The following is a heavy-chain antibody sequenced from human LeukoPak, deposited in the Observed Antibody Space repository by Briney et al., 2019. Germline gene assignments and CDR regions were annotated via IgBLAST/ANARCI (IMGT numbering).Heavy chain of an antibody. Sequence: SEALSVTCGLFGRSIIGYHWNWIRQSPGKGLEWIGEINHSGSANYNPPFKSRVTISLDTSKNQFSLELRSVTAADTAVYYCARDPTTVVSVPYYFDDWGQGTLVTDSS. D-gene: IGHD4-11*01. V-gene: IGHV4-34*01. CDR3: ARDPTTVVSVPYYFDD. J-gene: IGHJ4*02. CDR2: INHSGSA. CDR1: GRSIIGYH.